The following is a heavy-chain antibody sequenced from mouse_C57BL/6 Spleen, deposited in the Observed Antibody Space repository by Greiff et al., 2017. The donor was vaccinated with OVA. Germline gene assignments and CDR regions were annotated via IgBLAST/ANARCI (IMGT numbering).Heavy chain of an antibody. CDR3: TFNYYGSSYLDY. J-gene: IGHJ2*01. V-gene: IGHV14-1*01. D-gene: IGHD1-1*01. CDR1: GFNIKDYY. Sequence: EVKLMESGAELVRPGASVKLSCTASGFNIKDYYMHWVKQRPEQGLEWIGRIDPEDGDTEYAPKFQGKATMTADTSSNTAYLQLSSLTSEDTAVYYCTFNYYGSSYLDYWGQGTTLTVSS. CDR2: IDPEDGDT.